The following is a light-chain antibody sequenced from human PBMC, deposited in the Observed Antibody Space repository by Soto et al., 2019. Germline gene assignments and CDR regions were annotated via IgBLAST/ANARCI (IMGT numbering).Light chain of an antibody. CDR2: AAS. J-gene: IGKJ1*01. CDR3: QQSYNTPAT. CDR1: QSIRTF. Sequence: TQVTRSPSSLSGSVGDRVNITCRASQSIRTFLNWYQHKPGKAPKLLIYAASSLHSGVPSRYSGSGSGTDFSLTISSLQPEDFVTYYCQQSYNTPATFGQGTKVDIK. V-gene: IGKV1-39*01.